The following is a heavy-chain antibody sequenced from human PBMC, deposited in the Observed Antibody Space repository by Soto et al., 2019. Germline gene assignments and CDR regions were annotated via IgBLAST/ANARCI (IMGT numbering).Heavy chain of an antibody. V-gene: IGHV1-8*01. CDR1: GYTFTSYD. J-gene: IGHJ6*03. Sequence: ASVKVSCKASGYTFTSYDINWVRQATGQGLEWMGWMNPNSGNTGYAQKLQGRVTMTRNTSISTAYMELSSLRSEDTAVYYCARRTTVTTGPYYYYMDVWGKGTTVTVSS. CDR2: MNPNSGNT. D-gene: IGHD4-17*01. CDR3: ARRTTVTTGPYYYYMDV.